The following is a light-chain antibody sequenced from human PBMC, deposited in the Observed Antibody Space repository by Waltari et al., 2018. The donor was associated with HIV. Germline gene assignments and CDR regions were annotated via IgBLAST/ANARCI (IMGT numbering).Light chain of an antibody. CDR2: EVS. J-gene: IGLJ2*01. Sequence: CTGTSSDVGGYNYVSWYQHHPGKAPKLLIYEVSNRPSGVSNRFSGSKSGNTASLIISGLQAEDEADYYCSSYTSSSTLAVFGGGTKLTVL. CDR1: SSDVGGYNY. CDR3: SSYTSSSTLAV. V-gene: IGLV2-14*01.